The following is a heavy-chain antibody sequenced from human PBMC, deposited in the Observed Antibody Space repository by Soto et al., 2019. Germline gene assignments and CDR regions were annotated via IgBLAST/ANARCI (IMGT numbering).Heavy chain of an antibody. CDR1: GFRFSNYW. CDR2: IKQDGSVK. D-gene: IGHD4-4*01. CDR3: ANRRDDYTDLDY. Sequence: PGGSLRLSCAPSGFRFSNYWISWVRQAPGHGLEWVASIKQDGSVKHYVDSVKGRFTISRDNAEKSLHLQMNILRADDTAVYYCANRRDDYTDLDYWGPGARVTIFS. J-gene: IGHJ4*02. V-gene: IGHV3-7*03.